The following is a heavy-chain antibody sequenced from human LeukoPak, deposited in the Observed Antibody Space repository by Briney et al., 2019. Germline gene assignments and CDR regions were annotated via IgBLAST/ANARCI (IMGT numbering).Heavy chain of an antibody. D-gene: IGHD6-13*01. CDR3: TRRPYSSSWYYFDY. CDR2: ISSSGSML. J-gene: IGHJ4*02. CDR1: GFTFSDYY. Sequence: RGSLRLSCAVSGFTFSDYYMSWVRQAPGKGLEWVSYISSSGSMLHYADSVEGRFTISRDNAKNSLYLQMSSLRVGNTAVYYCTRRPYSSSWYYFDYWGQGTLVTVSS. V-gene: IGHV3-11*04.